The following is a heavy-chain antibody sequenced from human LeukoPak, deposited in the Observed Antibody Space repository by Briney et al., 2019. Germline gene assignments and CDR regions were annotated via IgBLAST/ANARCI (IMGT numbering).Heavy chain of an antibody. CDR1: GFTFSSYW. D-gene: IGHD3-3*01. Sequence: GGSLRLSCAASGFTFSSYWMSWVRQAPGRGLEWVASIKQDGSEKYYVDSVKGRFTISRDNAKNSLYLQMNSLRVEDTAVYYCARGGLTRFLEWSNYWGQGTLVTVSS. CDR3: ARGGLTRFLEWSNY. V-gene: IGHV3-7*01. CDR2: IKQDGSEK. J-gene: IGHJ4*02.